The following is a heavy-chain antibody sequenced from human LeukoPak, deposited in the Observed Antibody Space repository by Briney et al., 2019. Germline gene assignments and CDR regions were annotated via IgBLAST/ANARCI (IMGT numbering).Heavy chain of an antibody. CDR3: ARERRGALDY. CDR1: GFTFSSYA. D-gene: IGHD5-12*01. Sequence: GGSLRLSCAASGFTFSSYAMHWVRQAPGKGLEWVAVISYDGSNKYYADSVKGRFTISRDNSKNTLYLQMNSLRAEDTAVYYCARERRGALDYWGQGTLATVSS. CDR2: ISYDGSNK. V-gene: IGHV3-30*04. J-gene: IGHJ4*02.